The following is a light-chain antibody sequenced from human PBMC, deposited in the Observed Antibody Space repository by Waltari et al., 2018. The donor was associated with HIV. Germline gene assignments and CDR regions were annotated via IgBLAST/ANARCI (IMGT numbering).Light chain of an antibody. J-gene: IGKJ4*01. Sequence: EIVLMQSPATLSLSPGERATLSCRASQSVSNNYLAWYQQKPGQAPRLLINSASSRATGIPDRFSGSGSGTDFTLTISRLEPEDFAVYYCQQYCCSPLTFGGGTKVEIK. CDR1: QSVSNNY. V-gene: IGKV3-20*01. CDR3: QQYCCSPLT. CDR2: SAS.